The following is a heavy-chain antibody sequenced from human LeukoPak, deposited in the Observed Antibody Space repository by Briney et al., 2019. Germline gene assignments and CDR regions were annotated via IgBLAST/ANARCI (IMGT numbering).Heavy chain of an antibody. CDR3: ATDYGDFGGLDY. Sequence: MSSETLSLTCGVSGGSITNTNYWTWVRQPPGKGLEWIGEVNLQGSTNYNPSLMGRVAIAVVTSKNQFSLKLTSVTAADTAVYYCATDYGDFGGLDYWGQGTLVTVSS. V-gene: IGHV4-4*02. CDR1: GGSITNTNY. CDR2: VNLQGST. D-gene: IGHD4-17*01. J-gene: IGHJ4*02.